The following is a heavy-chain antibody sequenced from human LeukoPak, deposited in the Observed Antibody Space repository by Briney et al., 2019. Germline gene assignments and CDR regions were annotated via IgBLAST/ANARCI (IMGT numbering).Heavy chain of an antibody. V-gene: IGHV3-7*01. J-gene: IGHJ4*02. D-gene: IGHD2-15*01. CDR1: GFTFSNYW. CDR2: IKEDGGEK. CDR3: VRDRGYWSGGTCYALWDY. Sequence: GGSLRLSCAASGFTFSNYWMTWVRQAPGKGLEWVAHIKEDGGEKHYVDPVKGRFTISRDKAKNSLYLQMNSLRAEDTAMYYCVRDRGYWSGGTCYALWDYWGQGTLVTVSS.